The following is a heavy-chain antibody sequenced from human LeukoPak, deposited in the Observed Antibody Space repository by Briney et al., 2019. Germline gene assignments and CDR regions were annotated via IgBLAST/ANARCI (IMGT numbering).Heavy chain of an antibody. CDR1: GYSISSGYY. V-gene: IGHV4-38-2*02. CDR2: IYYTGST. D-gene: IGHD1-26*01. CDR3: ARVRSGSSSATDY. Sequence: SETLSLTCTVSGYSISSGYYWGWIRQPPGKGLGWIGSIYYTGSTYYTPPLKSRVTISVDTSKNQFSLNLNPVTAADTAVYYCARVRSGSSSATDYWGQGTLVTVYS. J-gene: IGHJ4*02.